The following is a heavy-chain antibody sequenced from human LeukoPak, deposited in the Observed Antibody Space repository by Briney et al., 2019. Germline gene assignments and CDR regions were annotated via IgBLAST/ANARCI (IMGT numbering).Heavy chain of an antibody. J-gene: IGHJ4*02. V-gene: IGHV4-59*01. CDR1: GGSISSYY. Sequence: PSETLSLTCTVSGGSISSYYWSWIRQPPGKGLEWIGYIYYSGSTNYNPSLKSRVTISVDTSKNQFSQKLSSVTAADTAVYYCAREFRGGYYFDYWGQGTLVTVSS. D-gene: IGHD1-14*01. CDR2: IYYSGST. CDR3: AREFRGGYYFDY.